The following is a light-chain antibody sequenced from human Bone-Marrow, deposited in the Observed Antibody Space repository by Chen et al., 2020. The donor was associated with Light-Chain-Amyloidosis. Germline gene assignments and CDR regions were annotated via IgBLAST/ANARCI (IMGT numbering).Light chain of an antibody. CDR2: DVS. Sequence: QAALTQPASVSGSPGQSITISCTGTRSDVGGYNYVSWYQQHPGKAPKLMIFDVSNRPSGVSSRFSGSKSGNTASLTISGLQAEDEADYYCSSYTSSSRWVFGGGTKLTVL. V-gene: IGLV2-14*01. CDR3: SSYTSSSRWV. J-gene: IGLJ3*02. CDR1: RSDVGGYNY.